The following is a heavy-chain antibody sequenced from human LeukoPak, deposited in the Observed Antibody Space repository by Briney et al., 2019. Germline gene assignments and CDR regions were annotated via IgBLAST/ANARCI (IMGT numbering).Heavy chain of an antibody. D-gene: IGHD6-19*01. V-gene: IGHV3-23*01. Sequence: GGSLRLSCAASGFTFSSFAMTWVRQAPGKGLEWVSVISGSGGTTYYADSVRGRFTISRDNSKNTLYLQMNSLRAEGTAVYFCAREAVAVDYWGQGTLVTVSS. CDR1: GFTFSSFA. CDR3: AREAVAVDY. CDR2: ISGSGGTT. J-gene: IGHJ4*02.